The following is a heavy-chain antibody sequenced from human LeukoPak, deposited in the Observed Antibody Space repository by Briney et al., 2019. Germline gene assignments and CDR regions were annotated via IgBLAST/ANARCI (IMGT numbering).Heavy chain of an antibody. CDR2: IKQDGSEK. Sequence: GGSLRLSCAATGFTFSSDWMSWVRQAPGKGLEWVANIKQDGSEKYYVDSVKGRFTISRDNAENSLYLQMNSLRAEDTAVYYCARDRGVPAAGMDVWGKGTTVTVSS. CDR3: ARDRGVPAAGMDV. V-gene: IGHV3-7*03. J-gene: IGHJ6*04. CDR1: GFTFSSDW. D-gene: IGHD2-2*01.